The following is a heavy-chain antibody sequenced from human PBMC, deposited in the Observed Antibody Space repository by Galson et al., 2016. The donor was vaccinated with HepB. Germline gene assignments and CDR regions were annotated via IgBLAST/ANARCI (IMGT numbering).Heavy chain of an antibody. D-gene: IGHD1-7*01. V-gene: IGHV1-2*02. CDR3: ARVFRDQNWNYYFDY. CDR1: GYMFTGHY. J-gene: IGHJ4*02. CDR2: IKPDSGAT. Sequence: SVKVACKASGYMFTGHYIHWVRQAPGQGLEWMGWIKPDSGATDYAQKFRDRVTMTRDTSISAAYMELSRPGYGDTAVYYCARVFRDQNWNYYFDYWGQGALVTVSP.